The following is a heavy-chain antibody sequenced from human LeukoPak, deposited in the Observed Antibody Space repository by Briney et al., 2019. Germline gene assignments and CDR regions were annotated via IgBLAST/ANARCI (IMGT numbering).Heavy chain of an antibody. CDR2: ISSYNGNT. CDR1: GYAFINYG. D-gene: IGHD6-13*01. V-gene: IGHV1-18*01. Sequence: ASVKVSCKVSGYAFINYGISWVRQAPGQGLEWMGWISSYNGNTKYAQKFQGRLTMTTDTSSSTAYMELRRLRSDDTAVYYCTRESGATAAALFDYWGQGSLVTVSS. CDR3: TRESGATAAALFDY. J-gene: IGHJ4*02.